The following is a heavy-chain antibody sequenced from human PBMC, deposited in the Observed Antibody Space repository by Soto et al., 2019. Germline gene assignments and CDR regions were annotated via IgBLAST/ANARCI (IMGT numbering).Heavy chain of an antibody. CDR3: AKDGGGDHYFDY. D-gene: IGHD2-21*02. J-gene: IGHJ4*02. CDR2: ISYDGSNK. Sequence: QVQLVESGGGVVQPGRSLRLSCAASGFTFSSYGMHWVRQAPGKGLEWVAVISYDGSNKYYADSVKGRFTISRDNSKNTLYLQMNSLRAEDTAVYYCAKDGGGDHYFDYWGQGTLVTVSS. V-gene: IGHV3-30*18. CDR1: GFTFSSYG.